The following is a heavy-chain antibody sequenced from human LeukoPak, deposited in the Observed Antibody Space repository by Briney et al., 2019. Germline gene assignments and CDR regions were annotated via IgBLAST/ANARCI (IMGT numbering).Heavy chain of an antibody. J-gene: IGHJ4*02. CDR1: GGTFSTSA. CDR2: IIPIFGTG. D-gene: IGHD3-22*01. CDR3: ARGLGDSSGYYFSDN. Sequence: ASVKVSCKTSGGTFSTSAISWVRRAPGQGLEWMGGIIPIFGTGNYAQKFQGRVTITADEFTSTAYMELSSLTSEDTAVYYCARGLGDSSGYYFSDNWGQGTLVTVSS. V-gene: IGHV1-69*01.